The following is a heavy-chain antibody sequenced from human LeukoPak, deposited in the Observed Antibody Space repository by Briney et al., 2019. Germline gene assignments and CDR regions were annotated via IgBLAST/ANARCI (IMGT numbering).Heavy chain of an antibody. Sequence: SQTLSLTCTVSGGSISSGDYYWSWIRQPPGKGLEWIGYIYYSGSTYYNPSLKSRVPISVDTSQNQFSLKLSSVTAADTAVYYCARLTTVVTPRPYYFDYWGQGTLVTVSS. CDR1: GGSISSGDYY. CDR2: IYYSGST. J-gene: IGHJ4*02. V-gene: IGHV4-30-4*08. CDR3: ARLTTVVTPRPYYFDY. D-gene: IGHD4-23*01.